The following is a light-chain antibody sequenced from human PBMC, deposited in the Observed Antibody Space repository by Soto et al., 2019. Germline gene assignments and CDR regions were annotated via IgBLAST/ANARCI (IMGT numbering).Light chain of an antibody. J-gene: IGLJ1*01. Sequence: QSALTQPASVSGSPGQSITISCTGTSSDVGSYNLVSWYQQHPGKAPKLMIYEGSKRPSGVSNRSSGSKSGNTASLKISGIQAEEEADYYCCSYAGSRTYYVFGTGTKVTVL. CDR1: SSDVGSYNL. CDR2: EGS. CDR3: CSYAGSRTYYV. V-gene: IGLV2-23*01.